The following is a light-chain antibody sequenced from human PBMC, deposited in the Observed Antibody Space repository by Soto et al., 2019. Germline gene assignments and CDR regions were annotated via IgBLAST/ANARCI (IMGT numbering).Light chain of an antibody. Sequence: EIVLTQSPATLSLSPGQRATLSCRARQSVSSYLAWYPQKPGQAPRLLTYDAANRATGIPARFSGSGSGTDVTLTSSSREPEDFAGYYCQQRSNWLTFRGGTKVEIK. J-gene: IGKJ4*01. CDR2: DAA. V-gene: IGKV3-11*01. CDR3: QQRSNWLT. CDR1: QSVSSY.